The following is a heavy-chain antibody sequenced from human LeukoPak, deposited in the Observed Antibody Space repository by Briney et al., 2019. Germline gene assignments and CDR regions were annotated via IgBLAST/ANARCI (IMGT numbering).Heavy chain of an antibody. CDR3: ARQGNISSWSHFDY. D-gene: IGHD6-13*01. Sequence: SSETLSLTCTVSGASISSSCWSWVRQPPGKGLEWIGYIYTSGKTNYNPSLKSRVTISVDTSKNQFSLKLNSVTAADTAVHYCARQGNISSWSHFDYWGQGTLVTVSS. CDR2: IYTSGKT. V-gene: IGHV4-4*09. CDR1: GASISSSC. J-gene: IGHJ4*02.